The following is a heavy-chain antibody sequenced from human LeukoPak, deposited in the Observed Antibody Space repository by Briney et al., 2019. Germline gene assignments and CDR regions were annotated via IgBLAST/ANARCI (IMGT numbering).Heavy chain of an antibody. CDR2: IYPGDSDT. CDR1: GYSFTSYW. CDR3: ARLLTTTVTGDYFDY. D-gene: IGHD4-17*01. V-gene: IGHV5-51*01. Sequence: PGESLKISCKGSGYSFTSYWIGWVRQMPGKGLEWMGIIYPGDSDTRYSPSFQGQVTISADKSISTAYLKWSSLKASDTAMYYCARLLTTTVTGDYFDYWGQGTLVTVSS. J-gene: IGHJ4*02.